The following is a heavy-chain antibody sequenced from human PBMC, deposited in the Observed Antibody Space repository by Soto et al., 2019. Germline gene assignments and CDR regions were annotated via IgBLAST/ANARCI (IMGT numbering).Heavy chain of an antibody. CDR2: ISGSGGST. CDR1: GFTFSSYA. Sequence: EVQLLESGGGLVQPGGSLRLSCAASGFTFSSYAMSWVRQAPGKGLEWVSAISGSGGSTYYADSVKGRFTISRDTSKNTLYLQMNSLRAKDTAVYYCAKVRIGPVHLDYWGQGTMVTVSS. CDR3: AKVRIGPVHLDY. V-gene: IGHV3-23*01. J-gene: IGHJ4*02.